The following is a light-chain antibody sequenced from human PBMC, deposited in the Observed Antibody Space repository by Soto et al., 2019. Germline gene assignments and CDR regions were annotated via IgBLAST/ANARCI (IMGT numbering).Light chain of an antibody. CDR1: SSDVGSYNL. CDR2: EGS. CDR3: CSYAGSSTFV. Sequence: QSVLTQPASVSGSPGQSITISCTGTSSDVGSYNLVSWYQQHPGKAPKLMIYEGSKRPSGVSNRVSGSKSGNTASLTISGLQAEDEADYSCCSYAGSSTFVFGTGTKLTVL. J-gene: IGLJ1*01. V-gene: IGLV2-23*01.